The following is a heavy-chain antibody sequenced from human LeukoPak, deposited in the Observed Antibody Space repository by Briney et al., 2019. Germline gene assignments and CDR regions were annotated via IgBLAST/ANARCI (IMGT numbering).Heavy chain of an antibody. CDR2: IIPILGIA. Sequence: GASVKVSCKASGGTFSSYAISWVRQAPGQGLEWMGRIIPILGIANYAQKFQGRVTITADKSTSTAYMELSSLRSEDTAVYYCAREVVPLYYFDYWGQGTLVTVSS. V-gene: IGHV1-69*04. D-gene: IGHD2-15*01. CDR3: AREVVPLYYFDY. CDR1: GGTFSSYA. J-gene: IGHJ4*02.